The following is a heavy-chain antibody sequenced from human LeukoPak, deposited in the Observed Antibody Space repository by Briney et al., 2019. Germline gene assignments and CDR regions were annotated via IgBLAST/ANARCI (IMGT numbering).Heavy chain of an antibody. CDR2: IIPIFGIA. CDR3: ASAMRTRNHLFDY. Sequence: GASVKVSCKASGGTFSSYAISWVRQAPGQGLEWMGRIIPIFGIANYAQKFQGRVTITADKSTSTAYMELSSLRSEDTAVYYCASAMRTRNHLFDYWGQGTLVTVSS. CDR1: GGTFSSYA. V-gene: IGHV1-69*04. J-gene: IGHJ4*02. D-gene: IGHD1-14*01.